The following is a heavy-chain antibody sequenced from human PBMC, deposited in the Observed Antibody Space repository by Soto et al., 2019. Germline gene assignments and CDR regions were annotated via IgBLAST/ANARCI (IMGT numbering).Heavy chain of an antibody. Sequence: QVQLQQWGAGLLKPSETLSLTCAVYGGSFSDYYWTWIRQPPGKGLEWIGEINHRGSTNYNPSLKSRVTISVDTSKNQFSLMLSSVTAADTAVYYCARAPLHSSSWYGVENYFDYWGQGTLVTVSS. CDR1: GGSFSDYY. V-gene: IGHV4-34*01. CDR2: INHRGST. J-gene: IGHJ4*02. CDR3: ARAPLHSSSWYGVENYFDY. D-gene: IGHD6-13*01.